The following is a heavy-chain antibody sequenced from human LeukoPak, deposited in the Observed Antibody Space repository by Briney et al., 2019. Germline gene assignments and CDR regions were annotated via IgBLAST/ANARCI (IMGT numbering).Heavy chain of an antibody. CDR2: IRYDGSNK. CDR1: GFTFSSYG. V-gene: IGHV3-30*02. J-gene: IGHJ4*02. D-gene: IGHD5-18*01. Sequence: GGSLRLSCAASGFTFSSYGMHWVRQAPGKGLEWVAFIRYDGSNKYYADSVKGRFTISRDNSKNTLYLQMNSLRAEDTAVYYCAKDWRPLTDMVHLFDYWGQGTLVTVSS. CDR3: AKDWRPLTDMVHLFDY.